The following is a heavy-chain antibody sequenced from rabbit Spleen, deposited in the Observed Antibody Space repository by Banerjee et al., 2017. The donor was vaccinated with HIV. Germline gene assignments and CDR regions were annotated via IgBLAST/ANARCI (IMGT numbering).Heavy chain of an antibody. J-gene: IGHJ4*01. CDR1: GFDFRSFYL. Sequence: QEQVKETGGGLVQPGGSLTLSCKASGFDFRSFYLTWVRQAPGKGLEWIACMNTATGKPVYASWAKGRFTISKTSSTTVTLQMTSLTAADTATYFCARDLAGVIGWNFYLWGQGTLVTVS. D-gene: IGHD4-1*01. V-gene: IGHV1S45*01. CDR3: ARDLAGVIGWNFYL. CDR2: MNTATGKP.